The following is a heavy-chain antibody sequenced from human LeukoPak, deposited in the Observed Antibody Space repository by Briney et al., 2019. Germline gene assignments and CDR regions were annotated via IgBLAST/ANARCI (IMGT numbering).Heavy chain of an antibody. V-gene: IGHV3-23*01. CDR3: AKDRAGPNCGGDCYRVYYYYMDV. Sequence: PGGSLRLSCAASGFTFSSYAMSWVRQAPGKGLEWVSAISGSGGSTYYADSVKGRFTISRDNSKNTLYLQMNSLRAEDTAVYYCAKDRAGPNCGGDCYRVYYYYMDVWGKGTTVTVSS. J-gene: IGHJ6*03. CDR1: GFTFSSYA. CDR2: ISGSGGST. D-gene: IGHD2-21*01.